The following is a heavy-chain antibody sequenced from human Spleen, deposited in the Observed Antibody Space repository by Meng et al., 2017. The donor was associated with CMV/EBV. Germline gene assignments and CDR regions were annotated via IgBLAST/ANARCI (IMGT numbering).Heavy chain of an antibody. CDR3: ARDLGYCTAGSCFFSDY. J-gene: IGHJ4*02. CDR2: ISGTGNTI. D-gene: IGHD2-15*01. V-gene: IGHV3-11*04. CDR1: FTCSDYS. Sequence: FTCSDYSMTWIRQAPGEGLECVSFISGTGNTIKYADSVKGRFTISRDNAKNSLYLQMNSLRAEDTAVYYCARDLGYCTAGSCFFSDYWGQGTLVTVSS.